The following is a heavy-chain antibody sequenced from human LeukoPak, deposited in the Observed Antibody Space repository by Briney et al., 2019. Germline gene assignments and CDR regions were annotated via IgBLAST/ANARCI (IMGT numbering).Heavy chain of an antibody. CDR1: GDSISNYY. D-gene: IGHD3-22*01. V-gene: IGHV4-59*01. CDR2: IYYSGST. J-gene: IGHJ4*02. CDR3: ARGPRPFDSSGYYSH. Sequence: SETLSLTCTVSGDSISNYYWAWIRQPPGKGLEWIGYIYYSGSTNSNPSLKSRVTISVDTSKNQFSLKLSSVTAADTAVYYCARGPRPFDSSGYYSHWGQGTLVTVSS.